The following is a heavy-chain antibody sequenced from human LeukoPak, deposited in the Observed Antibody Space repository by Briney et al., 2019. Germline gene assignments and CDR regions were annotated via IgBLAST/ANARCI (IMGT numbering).Heavy chain of an antibody. J-gene: IGHJ4*02. V-gene: IGHV3-30*02. CDR2: FRFVGSNK. D-gene: IGHD2-15*01. CDR1: GFTFSSYA. Sequence: GGSLRLSCSASGFTFSSYAMPWVRQAPGKGLEWVEFFRFVGSNKYYADSVKGRFTISRDNSKNTLYLQMNSLRAEDTAVYYCAKTGGLGYCSGGSCYLVDYWGQGTLVTVSS. CDR3: AKTGGLGYCSGGSCYLVDY.